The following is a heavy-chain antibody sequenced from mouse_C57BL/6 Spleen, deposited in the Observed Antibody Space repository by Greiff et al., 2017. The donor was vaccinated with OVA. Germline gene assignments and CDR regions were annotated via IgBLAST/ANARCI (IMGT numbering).Heavy chain of an antibody. CDR3: TTGSYYYGSSNYARDY. CDR2: IDPEDGDT. Sequence: EVQLQQSGAELVRPGASVKLSCTASGFNIKDYYMHWVKQRPEQGLEWIGRIDPEDGDTEYAPKFQGKATMTADTSSNTAYLQLSSLTSEDTAVYYCTTGSYYYGSSNYARDYWGQGTSVTVSS. D-gene: IGHD1-1*01. CDR1: GFNIKDYY. V-gene: IGHV14-1*01. J-gene: IGHJ4*01.